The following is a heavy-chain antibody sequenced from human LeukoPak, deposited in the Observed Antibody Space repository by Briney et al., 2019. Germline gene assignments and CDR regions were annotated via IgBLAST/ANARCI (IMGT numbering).Heavy chain of an antibody. CDR2: IYTSGST. Sequence: SQTLSLTCTVSGDSISSGSYYWSWIRQPAGKGLEWIGRIYTSGSTNYNPSLKSRVTISVDTSKNQFSLKLSSVTAADTAVYYCARGSPRAGVVIAMFDYWGQGTLVTVSS. V-gene: IGHV4-61*02. D-gene: IGHD2-21*01. J-gene: IGHJ4*02. CDR1: GDSISSGSYY. CDR3: ARGSPRAGVVIAMFDY.